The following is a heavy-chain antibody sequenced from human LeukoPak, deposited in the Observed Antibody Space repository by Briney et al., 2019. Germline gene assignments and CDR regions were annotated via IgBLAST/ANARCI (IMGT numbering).Heavy chain of an antibody. CDR3: ASTSGITGTTGDY. Sequence: SETLSLTCTVSGGSISSGGYYWSWIRQHPGKGVEWIGYIYYSGSTYYNPSLKSRVTISVDTSKNKFSLKLSSVTAADTAVYYCASTSGITGTTGDYWGQGTLVTVSS. CDR1: GGSISSGGYY. D-gene: IGHD1-20*01. CDR2: IYYSGST. V-gene: IGHV4-31*03. J-gene: IGHJ4*02.